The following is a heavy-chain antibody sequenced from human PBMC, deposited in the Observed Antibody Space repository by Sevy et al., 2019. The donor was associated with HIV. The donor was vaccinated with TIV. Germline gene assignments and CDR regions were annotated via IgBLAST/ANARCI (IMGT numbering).Heavy chain of an antibody. CDR3: ARHQTTAVLYAFDL. CDR1: GGSISSYL. D-gene: IGHD2-21*02. CDR2: MYKTWST. Sequence: SETLSLTCTVSGGSISSYLWSWIRQPPGRGLEWIGYMYKTWSTNYNPSLKSRVTISLDTSKNQFSLKLSAVTAADTAEYYCARHQTTAVLYAFDLWGQGKMVTVSS. J-gene: IGHJ3*01. V-gene: IGHV4-59*08.